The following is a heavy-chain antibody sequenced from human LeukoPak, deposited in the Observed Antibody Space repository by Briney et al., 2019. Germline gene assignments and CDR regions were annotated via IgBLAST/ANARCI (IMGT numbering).Heavy chain of an antibody. Sequence: GGSLRLSCATSGFIFSDYGMHWVRQAPGKGLEWVAFVRYDGSNKYYADSVKGRFTISRDNSKNTLYLQMNSLRAEDTAVYYCAKDPLMTTVTNIDYWGQGTLVTVSS. J-gene: IGHJ4*02. CDR1: GFIFSDYG. CDR2: VRYDGSNK. D-gene: IGHD4-11*01. CDR3: AKDPLMTTVTNIDY. V-gene: IGHV3-30*02.